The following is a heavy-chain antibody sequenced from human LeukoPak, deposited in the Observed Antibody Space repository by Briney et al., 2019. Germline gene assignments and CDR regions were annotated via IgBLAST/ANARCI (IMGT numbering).Heavy chain of an antibody. V-gene: IGHV3-9*01. CDR1: RFTLDDYA. Sequence: SLRLSRAASRFTLDDYAMHWVRQAPGKGLEWVSGICWNRGNIGYAHSVKGRFTISGDNAKNSLYLEMNRLRARDTALYSCAKEVGDILTGYYGAFDIWGQGTMVTVSS. CDR3: AKEVGDILTGYYGAFDI. CDR2: ICWNRGNI. J-gene: IGHJ3*02. D-gene: IGHD3-9*01.